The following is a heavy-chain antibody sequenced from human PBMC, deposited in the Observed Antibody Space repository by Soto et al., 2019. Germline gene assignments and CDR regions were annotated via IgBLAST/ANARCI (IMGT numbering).Heavy chain of an antibody. J-gene: IGHJ4*02. Sequence: GGSLRLSCSASGFAFGTYAMYWVRQAPGKGLEYVSGINSYGGNTYYADSVKGRFTISRDNSKNTLYLRMTTPRSEDTGVYYCVPVRGFDHWGQGTLVTVSS. CDR2: INSYGGNT. CDR1: GFAFGTYA. V-gene: IGHV3-64D*06. CDR3: VPVRGFDH.